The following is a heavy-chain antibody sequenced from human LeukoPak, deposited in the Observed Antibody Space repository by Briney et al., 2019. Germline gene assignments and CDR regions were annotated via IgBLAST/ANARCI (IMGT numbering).Heavy chain of an antibody. V-gene: IGHV4-4*07. CDR1: GGSISSYS. D-gene: IGHD3-22*01. J-gene: IGHJ5*01. Sequence: SETLSLTCTVSGGSISSYSWSWIRQPAGKGLECIGRFNPSGSINYNPSLQSRLTLSVDTSKNQFSLKLTSVTAADTAIYYCARDSTSSASYYDFWGQGTLVTVSS. CDR3: ARDSTSSASYYDF. CDR2: FNPSGSI.